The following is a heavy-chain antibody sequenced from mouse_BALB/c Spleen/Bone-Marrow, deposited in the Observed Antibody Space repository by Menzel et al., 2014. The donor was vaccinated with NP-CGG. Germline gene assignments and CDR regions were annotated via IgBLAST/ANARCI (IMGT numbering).Heavy chain of an antibody. D-gene: IGHD4-1*01. V-gene: IGHV5-9*02. CDR1: GFAFSSYD. CDR3: ARPLTGAYFYY. J-gene: IGHJ2*01. CDR2: ISSGGSYT. Sequence: DVMLVESGGGLVKPGGSLKLSCAASGFAFSSYDMSWVRQTPEKRLEWVATISSGGSYTYYPDSVKGRFTISRDNARNTLFLQMSSLRSEDTALYYCARPLTGAYFYYLGQRTTPPVSS.